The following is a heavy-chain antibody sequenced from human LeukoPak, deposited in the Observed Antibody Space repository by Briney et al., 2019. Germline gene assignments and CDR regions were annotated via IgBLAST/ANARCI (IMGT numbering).Heavy chain of an antibody. J-gene: IGHJ3*02. D-gene: IGHD3-22*01. CDR1: GFTFSSYS. V-gene: IGHV3-21*01. CDR2: ISSSSSYI. CDR3: ARGAPITMIVVVSIDI. Sequence: PGGSLRLSCAASGFTFSSYSMNWVRQAPGKGLEWVSSISSSSSYIYYADSVKGRFTISRDNAKNSLYLQMSSLRAEDTAVYYCARGAPITMIVVVSIDIWGQGTMVTVSS.